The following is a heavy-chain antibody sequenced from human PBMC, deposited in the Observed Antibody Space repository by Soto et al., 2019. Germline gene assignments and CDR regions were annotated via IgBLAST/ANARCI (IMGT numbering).Heavy chain of an antibody. Sequence: GGSLRLSCAASGFTFSSYGMHWVRQAPGKGLEWVAVISYDGSNKYYADSVKGRFTISRDNSKNTLYLQMNSLRAEDTAVYYCAKDASIVGATNFDYWGQGTLVTVPS. CDR1: GFTFSSYG. CDR2: ISYDGSNK. J-gene: IGHJ4*02. D-gene: IGHD1-26*01. CDR3: AKDASIVGATNFDY. V-gene: IGHV3-30*18.